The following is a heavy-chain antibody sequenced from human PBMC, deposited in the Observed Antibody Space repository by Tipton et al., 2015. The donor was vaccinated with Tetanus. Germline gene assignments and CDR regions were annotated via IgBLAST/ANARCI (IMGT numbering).Heavy chain of an antibody. CDR1: GYIFNNYW. CDR3: ARAHCTDGVCNFDF. V-gene: IGHV5-51*01. D-gene: IGHD2-8*01. CDR2: IYPGDSDT. Sequence: VQLVQSGGEVKKPGESLKISCKGSGYIFNNYWIGWARQKPGKGLEWMGIIYPGDSDTRYSPSFQGQVTISGDKSINTAYLQWSSLKALDTSMFYCARAHCTDGVCNFDFWGQGALVTVAS. J-gene: IGHJ4*02.